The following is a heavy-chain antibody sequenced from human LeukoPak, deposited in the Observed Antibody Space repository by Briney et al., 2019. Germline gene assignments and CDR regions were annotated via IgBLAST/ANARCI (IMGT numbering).Heavy chain of an antibody. Sequence: PGGSLRLSCAASGFTYSSYSMNWVRQAPGKGLEWVSYISSSSSTIYNADSVKGRFTISRDNAKNSLYLQMNSLRAEDTAVYYCARVLHKRNYDSTTYYGYWGQGTLVTVSS. J-gene: IGHJ4*02. CDR2: ISSSSSTI. V-gene: IGHV3-48*01. D-gene: IGHD3-22*01. CDR3: ARVLHKRNYDSTTYYGY. CDR1: GFTYSSYS.